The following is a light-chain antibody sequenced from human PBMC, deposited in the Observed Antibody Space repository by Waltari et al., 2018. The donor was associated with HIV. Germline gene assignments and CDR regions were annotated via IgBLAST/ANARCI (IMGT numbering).Light chain of an antibody. V-gene: IGLV3-21*02. CDR3: QVWDRRGV. CDR2: DDS. CDR1: NIESKN. J-gene: IGLJ2*01. Sequence: SYVLTQPPSVSVAPGQTARITCGGNNIESKNVHWYHQKPGQAPVLVVYDDSDRPSGIADRFSGSNSGNTATLTISRVEVADEADYYCQVWDRRGVFGGGTKLTVL.